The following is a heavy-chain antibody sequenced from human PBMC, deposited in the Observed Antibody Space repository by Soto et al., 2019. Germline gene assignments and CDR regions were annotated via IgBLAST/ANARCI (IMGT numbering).Heavy chain of an antibody. J-gene: IGHJ4*02. V-gene: IGHV1-18*01. Sequence: QVQLVQSGAEVKKPGASVKVSCKASGYTFTSYGISWVRQAPGQGLEWMGWISAYNGNTNYAQKLQGRATMTTDTSTRTAYMELRSLRSDDTAVYYCARDHVPQAYCGGDCYSFDYWGQGTLVTVSS. CDR2: ISAYNGNT. CDR3: ARDHVPQAYCGGDCYSFDY. CDR1: GYTFTSYG. D-gene: IGHD2-21*02.